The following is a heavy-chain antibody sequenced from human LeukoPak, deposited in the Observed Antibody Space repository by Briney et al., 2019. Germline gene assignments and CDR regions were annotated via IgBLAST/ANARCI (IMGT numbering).Heavy chain of an antibody. CDR2: IIPIFGTA. Sequence: ASVKVSCKASGGTFSSYAISCVRQAPGQGLEWMGGIIPIFGTANYAQKFQGRVTITADESTSTAYMELSSLRSEDTAVCYCATYYDSSGYYSYYYYGMDVWGQGTTVTVSS. V-gene: IGHV1-69*13. CDR3: ATYYDSSGYYSYYYYGMDV. J-gene: IGHJ6*02. D-gene: IGHD3-22*01. CDR1: GGTFSSYA.